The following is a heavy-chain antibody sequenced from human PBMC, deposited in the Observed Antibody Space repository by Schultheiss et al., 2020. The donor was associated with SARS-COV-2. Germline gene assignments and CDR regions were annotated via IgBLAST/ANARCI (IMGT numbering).Heavy chain of an antibody. D-gene: IGHD1-26*01. CDR3: AREEGGTGFDY. V-gene: IGHV3-21*01. J-gene: IGHJ4*02. CDR1: GFTFSSYE. Sequence: GESLKISCTASGFTFSSYEMNWVRQAPGKGLEWVSSISSSSSYIYYADAVKGGFTISRDNAKNSLYLQMNSLSAEDSAEYYCAREEGGTGFDYWGQGTLVTVSS. CDR2: ISSSSSYI.